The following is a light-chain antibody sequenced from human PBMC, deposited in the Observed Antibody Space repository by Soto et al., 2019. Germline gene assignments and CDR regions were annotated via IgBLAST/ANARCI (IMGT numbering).Light chain of an antibody. Sequence: QSALTQPASVSGSPGQSITISCTGTSSDVGGYNYVSWYQQHPGKAPKLLIVGGTIRPSGVPDRFSASTSGTSASLAITGLQAEDEGDYYCQSYDSTLSARYVFGTGTKVTVL. J-gene: IGLJ1*01. CDR3: QSYDSTLSARYV. CDR1: SSDVGGYNY. V-gene: IGLV2-14*01. CDR2: GGT.